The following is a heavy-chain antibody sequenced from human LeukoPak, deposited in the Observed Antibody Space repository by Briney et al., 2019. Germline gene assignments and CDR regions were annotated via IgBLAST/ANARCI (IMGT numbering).Heavy chain of an antibody. Sequence: PGGSLRLSCAASGFTFSSYGMNWVRQAPGKGLEWISYISSDSSTVYFADSVKGRFTISRDNAKNSLYLQMNSLRAEDTAVYFCARDKTYSDFWLWGQGTLVTVSS. D-gene: IGHD3-3*01. CDR3: ARDKTYSDFWL. CDR2: ISSDSSTV. V-gene: IGHV3-48*01. J-gene: IGHJ4*02. CDR1: GFTFSSYG.